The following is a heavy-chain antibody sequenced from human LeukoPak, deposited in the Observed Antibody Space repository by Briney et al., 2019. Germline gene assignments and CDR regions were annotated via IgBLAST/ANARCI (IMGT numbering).Heavy chain of an antibody. J-gene: IGHJ4*02. D-gene: IGHD4-11*01. CDR1: GYTFTSYD. V-gene: IGHV1-8*03. CDR2: MNPNSGNT. CDR3: ARGSGLTTVTDY. Sequence: ASVKVSCKASGYTFTSYDINWVRQATGQGLEWMGWMNPNSGNTGYAQKFQGRVTITRNTSISTAYMELSSLRSGDTAVYYCARGSGLTTVTDYWGQGTLVTVSS.